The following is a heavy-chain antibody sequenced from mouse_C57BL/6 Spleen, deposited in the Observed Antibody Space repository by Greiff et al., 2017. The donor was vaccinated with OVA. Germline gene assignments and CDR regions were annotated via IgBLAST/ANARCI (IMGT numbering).Heavy chain of an antibody. CDR3: ASVNYYGSSYGYFDV. CDR2: IDPSDSET. Sequence: QVQLQQPGAELVRPGSSVKLSCKASGYTFTSYWMPWVKQRPIQGLEWIGNIDPSDSETHYNQKFKDKATLTVDKSSSTAYMQLSSLTSEDSAVYYCASVNYYGSSYGYFDVWGTGTTVTVSS. CDR1: GYTFTSYW. J-gene: IGHJ1*03. D-gene: IGHD1-1*01. V-gene: IGHV1-52*01.